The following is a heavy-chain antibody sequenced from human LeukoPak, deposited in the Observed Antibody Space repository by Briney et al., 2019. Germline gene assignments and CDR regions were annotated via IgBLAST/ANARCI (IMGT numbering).Heavy chain of an antibody. J-gene: IGHJ6*03. CDR3: AKAPNDFWGGYYYYYMDV. D-gene: IGHD3-3*01. Sequence: SETLSLTCTVSGGSISSSSYYWGWIRQPPGKGLEWLGSIYYSGSTYYNPSLKSRVTISVDTSKNQFSLKLSSVTAADTAVYYCAKAPNDFWGGYYYYYMDVWGKGTTVTVSS. CDR2: IYYSGST. V-gene: IGHV4-39*01. CDR1: GGSISSSSYY.